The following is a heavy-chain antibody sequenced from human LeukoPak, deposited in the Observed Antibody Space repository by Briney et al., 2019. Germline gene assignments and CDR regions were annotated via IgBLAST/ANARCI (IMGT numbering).Heavy chain of an antibody. V-gene: IGHV4-34*01. CDR2: INHSGST. CDR1: GGSFSGYY. CDR3: ARHYGP. J-gene: IGHJ4*02. D-gene: IGHD3-16*01. Sequence: SETLSLTCAVYGGSFSGYYWSWIRQPPGKGLEWIGEINHSGSTYYNPSLKSRVTISVDTSKNQFSLKLNSVTATDTAVYYCARHYGPWGQGTLVTVSS.